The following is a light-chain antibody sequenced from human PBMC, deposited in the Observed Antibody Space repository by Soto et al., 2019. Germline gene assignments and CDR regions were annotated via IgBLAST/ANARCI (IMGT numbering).Light chain of an antibody. Sequence: DIVMTQSPLSLPVSPGEPASISCRSSQSLLHNNGYNYLDWYLQKPGQSPQLLIYLGSNRGAGVPARFSGSGSGADFTLQISRVEAEDVGVYYCMQALHDPVYTFGQGTKLEIK. J-gene: IGKJ2*01. V-gene: IGKV2-28*01. CDR3: MQALHDPVYT. CDR2: LGS. CDR1: QSLLHNNGYNY.